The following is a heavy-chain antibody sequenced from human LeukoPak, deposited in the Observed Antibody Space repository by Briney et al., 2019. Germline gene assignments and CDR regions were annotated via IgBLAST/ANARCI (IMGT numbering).Heavy chain of an antibody. CDR3: ARNDRGANGLDY. J-gene: IGHJ4*02. V-gene: IGHV1-69*04. Sequence: SVKVSCKASGGTFSIYAISWVRQAPGQGLEWMGRIVPILGIPKYAQKFQGRVTITADKSTSTAYMELSSLRSEDTAVYYCARNDRGANGLDYWGQGTLVTVSS. D-gene: IGHD3-10*02. CDR2: IVPILGIP. CDR1: GGTFSIYA.